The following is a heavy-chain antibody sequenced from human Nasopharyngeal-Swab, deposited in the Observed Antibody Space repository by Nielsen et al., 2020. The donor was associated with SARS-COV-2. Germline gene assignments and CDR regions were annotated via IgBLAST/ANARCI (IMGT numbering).Heavy chain of an antibody. CDR1: GDSVSSNSAA. CDR2: TYYRSKWYN. V-gene: IGHV6-1*01. J-gene: IGHJ6*02. Sequence: QTHALTGAISGDSVSSNSAAWNWIRQTPARGLEWLGRTYYRSKWYNDYAGSVKSRITNNPDTSKNQFSLQLNSVTPEDTAVYYCARGMVRGVIRYGMDVWGQGTTVTVSS. D-gene: IGHD3-10*01. CDR3: ARGMVRGVIRYGMDV.